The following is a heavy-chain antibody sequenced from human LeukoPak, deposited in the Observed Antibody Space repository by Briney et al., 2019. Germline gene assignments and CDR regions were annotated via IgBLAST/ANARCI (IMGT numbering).Heavy chain of an antibody. CDR3: ARETIAARPMGFDP. D-gene: IGHD6-6*01. V-gene: IGHV1-2*02. CDR1: GYTFTDYY. Sequence: GASVKVSCKASGYTFTDYYMHWVRQAPGQGLEWMGWINPNSGGTNYAQKFQGRVTMTRDTSISTAYMELSRLRSDDTAVYYCARETIAARPMGFDPWGQGTLVTVSS. CDR2: INPNSGGT. J-gene: IGHJ5*02.